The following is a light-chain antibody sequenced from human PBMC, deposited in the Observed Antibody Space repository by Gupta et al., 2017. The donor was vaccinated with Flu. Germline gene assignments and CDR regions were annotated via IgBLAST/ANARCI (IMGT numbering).Light chain of an antibody. CDR1: NLGAKT. J-gene: IGLJ1*01. CDR3: QVWDGTSDVYV. CDR2: DDS. Sequence: SYVLTQPPSVSVAPGTTAILSCGGINLGAKTVHWYQQKPGQAPVLVVYDDSDRPSGIPERFSASNSGDTATLTISRVEAGDEADYYCQVWDGTSDVYVFGAGTTVTV. V-gene: IGLV3-21*03.